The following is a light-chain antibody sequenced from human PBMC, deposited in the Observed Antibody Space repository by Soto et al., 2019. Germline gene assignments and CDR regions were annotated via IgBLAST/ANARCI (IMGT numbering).Light chain of an antibody. J-gene: IGKJ1*01. CDR2: GAS. CDR1: QSVSTYLTY. Sequence: EIVLTQSPATLSLSPGERATLSCSSSQSVSTYLTYLAWYQQKPGQAPRLLIYGASTRATGIPDRFSGSGSGTDFTLTISRLEPEDFAVYYCQQYGSSGTFGQGTKVDIK. CDR3: QQYGSSGT. V-gene: IGKV3-20*01.